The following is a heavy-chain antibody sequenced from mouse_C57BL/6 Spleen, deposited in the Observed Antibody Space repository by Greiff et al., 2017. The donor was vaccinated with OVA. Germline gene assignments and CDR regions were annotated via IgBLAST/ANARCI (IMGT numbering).Heavy chain of an antibody. Sequence: ESGPGLVKPSQSLSLTCSVTGYSITSGYYWNWIRQFPGNKLEWMGYISYDGSNNYNPSLKNRISITRDTSKNQFFLKLNSVTTEDTAAYYCARGLAGRGLFDYWGQGTTLTVSS. J-gene: IGHJ2*01. D-gene: IGHD3-3*01. CDR3: ARGLAGRGLFDY. CDR1: GYSITSGYY. V-gene: IGHV3-6*01. CDR2: ISYDGSN.